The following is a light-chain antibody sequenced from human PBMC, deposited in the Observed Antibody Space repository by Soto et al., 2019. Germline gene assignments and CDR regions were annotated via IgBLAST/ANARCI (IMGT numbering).Light chain of an antibody. CDR2: AAS. CDR3: QHTYNIPLT. Sequence: DIQMTQSPSSLSASVGDRVTITCRASQSISTFLNWYQQKPGKAPKLLIYAASSLQSGVPSRFSGSGSGTDLTLTITSLQSEDFATYYCQHTYNIPLTFGQGTKVEIK. J-gene: IGKJ1*01. V-gene: IGKV1-39*01. CDR1: QSISTF.